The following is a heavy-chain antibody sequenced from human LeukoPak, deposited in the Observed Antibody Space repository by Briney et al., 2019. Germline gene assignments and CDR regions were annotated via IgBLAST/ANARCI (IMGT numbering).Heavy chain of an antibody. J-gene: IGHJ4*02. D-gene: IGHD3-3*01. CDR3: ARKYLDRLEWLDLTPIGYFDY. CDR1: GFSFSSYS. Sequence: GGSLRLSCAASGFSFSSYSLNWVRQTPGKGLQWVASISGTSSSVFYADSVKGRFTISRDNSKSTLYLQMNSLRAEDTAVYYCARKYLDRLEWLDLTPIGYFDYWGQGTLVTVSS. CDR2: ISGTSSSV. V-gene: IGHV3-21*01.